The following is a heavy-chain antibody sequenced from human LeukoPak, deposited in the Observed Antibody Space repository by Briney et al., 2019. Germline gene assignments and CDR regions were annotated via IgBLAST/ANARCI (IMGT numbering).Heavy chain of an antibody. CDR1: GITLSNYG. J-gene: IGHJ4*02. V-gene: IGHV3-23*01. Sequence: GGSLRLSCAVSGITLSNYGMSWVRQAPGKGLEWVAGISDSGGATNYADSVKGRFTISRDNRKNTLNLQMNSLRAEDTAVYFCAKRGVVIRVILVGFHKQAYYFDSWGQGALVTVSS. CDR3: AKRGVVIRVILVGFHKQAYYFDS. CDR2: ISDSGGAT. D-gene: IGHD3-22*01.